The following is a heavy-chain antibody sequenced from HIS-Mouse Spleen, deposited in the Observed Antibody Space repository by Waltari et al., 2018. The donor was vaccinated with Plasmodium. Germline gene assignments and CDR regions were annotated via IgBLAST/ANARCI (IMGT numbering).Heavy chain of an antibody. CDR2: IYYSGST. D-gene: IGHD1-26*01. CDR3: ARRGGSYYYFDY. J-gene: IGHJ4*02. V-gene: IGHV4-39*01. CDR1: GGSISSSSYY. Sequence: QLQLQESGPGLVKPSETLSLTCTVSGGSISSSSYYWGWIRQPPGKGLEWIGSIYYSGSTYYNPSLNSRVTISVDTSKNQFSLKLSAVTAADTAVYYCARRGGSYYYFDYWGQGTLVTVSS.